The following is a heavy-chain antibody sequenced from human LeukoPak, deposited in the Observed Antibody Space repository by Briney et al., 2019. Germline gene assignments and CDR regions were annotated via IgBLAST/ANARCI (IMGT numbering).Heavy chain of an antibody. V-gene: IGHV1-8*01. Sequence: ASVKVSCKASGYTFTSYDINWVRQATGQGLERMGWMNPNSGNTGYAQKFQGRVTITRNTSISTAYMELSSLRSEDTAVYYCARGPGEKQTEFDPWGQGTLVTVSS. CDR1: GYTFTSYD. J-gene: IGHJ5*02. CDR2: MNPNSGNT. CDR3: ARGPGEKQTEFDP. D-gene: IGHD3-10*01.